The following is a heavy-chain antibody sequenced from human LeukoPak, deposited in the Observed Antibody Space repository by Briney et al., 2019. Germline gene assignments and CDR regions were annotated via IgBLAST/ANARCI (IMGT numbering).Heavy chain of an antibody. Sequence: ASVKVSCKASGYTFTSYDINWVRQATGQGLEWMGWMNPNSGNTGYAQKFQGRVTMTRNTSISTAYMELSSLRSEDTAVYYCARLGSSWARDDAFDIWAKGQWSPSLQ. V-gene: IGHV1-8*01. CDR1: GYTFTSYD. CDR2: MNPNSGNT. CDR3: ARLGSSWARDDAFDI. D-gene: IGHD3-16*01. J-gene: IGHJ3*02.